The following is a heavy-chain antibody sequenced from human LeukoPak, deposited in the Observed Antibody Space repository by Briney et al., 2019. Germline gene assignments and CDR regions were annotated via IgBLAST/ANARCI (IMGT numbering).Heavy chain of an antibody. Sequence: SQTLSLTCAVSGGSISSDSYYWAWIRQPPGKGLEWIASIYYSGSTYYNPSLKSRVTISVDTSRNQFSLKLSSVTAADTAVYYCASLAVAGLSEGYWGQGTLVIVSS. CDR3: ASLAVAGLSEGY. V-gene: IGHV4-39*01. CDR1: GGSISSDSYY. D-gene: IGHD6-19*01. CDR2: IYYSGST. J-gene: IGHJ4*02.